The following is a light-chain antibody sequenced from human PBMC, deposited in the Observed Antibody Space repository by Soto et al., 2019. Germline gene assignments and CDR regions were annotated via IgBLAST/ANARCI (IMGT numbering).Light chain of an antibody. CDR3: QPYNNWPLT. Sequence: EVVMTQSPATLSVSPGERATLSCRASQSISSDLAWYQQKPGQAPRLLIYGASTRASDIPARFSGSRSGAEFTLTINSLQSEDFAVYYCQPYNNWPLTFGGGTKVDIK. J-gene: IGKJ4*01. CDR2: GAS. CDR1: QSISSD. V-gene: IGKV3-15*01.